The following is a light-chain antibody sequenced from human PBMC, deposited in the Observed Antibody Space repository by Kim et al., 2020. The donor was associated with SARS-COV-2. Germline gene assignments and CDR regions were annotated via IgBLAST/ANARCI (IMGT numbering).Light chain of an antibody. V-gene: IGKV3-20*01. CDR2: GAS. Sequence: SPGERATLSCRASQSVSSSYLAWYQQKPGQAPRLLIYGASSRATGIPDRFSGSGSGTDFTLTISRLEPEDFALYYCQQYGTSPLTFGPGTKVDIK. J-gene: IGKJ3*01. CDR3: QQYGTSPLT. CDR1: QSVSSSY.